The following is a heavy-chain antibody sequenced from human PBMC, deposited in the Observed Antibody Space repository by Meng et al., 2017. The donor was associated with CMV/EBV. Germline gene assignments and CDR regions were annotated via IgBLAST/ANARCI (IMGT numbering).Heavy chain of an antibody. Sequence: FSNAWMSWVRQAPGKGLEWVGRIKSKTDGGTTDYAAPVKGRFTISRDDSKNTLYLQMNSLKTEDTAVYYCTTGYCSSTSCRRWYFDLWGRGTLVTVSS. CDR1: FSNAW. D-gene: IGHD2-2*01. CDR2: IKSKTDGGTT. CDR3: TTGYCSSTSCRRWYFDL. V-gene: IGHV3-15*01. J-gene: IGHJ2*01.